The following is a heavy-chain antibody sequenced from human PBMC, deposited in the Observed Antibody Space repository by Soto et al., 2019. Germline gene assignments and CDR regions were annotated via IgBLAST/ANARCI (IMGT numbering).Heavy chain of an antibody. V-gene: IGHV3-23*01. CDR3: TKSRRSVLMVYGFGGMDV. Sequence: PGGSLRLSCAASGFSVSDYAMSWVRQAPGKGLEWVSSISGSGDGTYYGDSVKGRFTLSRDTSQKTLYLQMNNLRGEDTAVYFCTKSRRSVLMVYGFGGMDVWGRGITVTVSS. D-gene: IGHD2-8*01. CDR2: ISGSGDGT. J-gene: IGHJ6*02. CDR1: GFSVSDYA.